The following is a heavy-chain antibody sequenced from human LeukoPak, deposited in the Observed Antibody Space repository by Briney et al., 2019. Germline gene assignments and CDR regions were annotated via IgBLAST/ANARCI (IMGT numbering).Heavy chain of an antibody. Sequence: PGGSLRLFCAASGFTFSSYWTSWVRQAPGKGLEWLANIKQDGSEKHYVDSAKGRFAIPRDYAKNSLYLQMNSLRAEDTAVCYCTRVFCSGGSCYRGIKNAFDIWGQGTMVTVSS. CDR1: GFTFSSYW. J-gene: IGHJ3*02. CDR3: TRVFCSGGSCYRGIKNAFDI. V-gene: IGHV3-7*01. CDR2: IKQDGSEK. D-gene: IGHD2-15*01.